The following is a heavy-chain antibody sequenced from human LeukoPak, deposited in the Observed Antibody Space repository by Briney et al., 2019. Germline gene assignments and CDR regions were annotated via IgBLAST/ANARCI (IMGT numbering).Heavy chain of an antibody. D-gene: IGHD3-22*01. Sequence: ASVKVSCKASGYTLTGYYMHWVRQAPGQGLEWMGWINPNSGGTNYAQKFQGRVTMTRDTSISTAYMELSRLRSDDTAVYYCARVDRGYYGMDVWGQGTTVTVSS. CDR1: GYTLTGYY. J-gene: IGHJ6*02. CDR2: INPNSGGT. CDR3: ARVDRGYYGMDV. V-gene: IGHV1-2*02.